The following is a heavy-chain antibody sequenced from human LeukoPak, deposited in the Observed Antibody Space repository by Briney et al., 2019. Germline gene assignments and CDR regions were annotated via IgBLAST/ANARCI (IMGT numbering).Heavy chain of an antibody. J-gene: IGHJ4*02. V-gene: IGHV4-39*01. Sequence: PSETLSLTSTVSGGSISSSNYYWGWIRQPPGKGLEWIGSIYYSGTTYYNPSLKSRVTISVDTSKNQFSLKLTSVTAADTAVYYCARSLDSSTWPFDYWGQGTLVTVSS. D-gene: IGHD6-13*01. CDR3: ARSLDSSTWPFDY. CDR2: IYYSGTT. CDR1: GGSISSSNYY.